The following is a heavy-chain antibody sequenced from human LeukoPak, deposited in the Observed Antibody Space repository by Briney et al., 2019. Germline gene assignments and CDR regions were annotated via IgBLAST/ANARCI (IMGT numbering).Heavy chain of an antibody. D-gene: IGHD3-10*01. CDR2: IKQGGREE. J-gene: IGHJ5*01. CDR3: ARDNGGWFDS. V-gene: IGHV3-7*03. CDR1: GFTFSSYA. Sequence: GGSLRLSCAASGFTFSSYAMHWVRQAPGKGLEWVANIKQGGREEKYVGSVKGRFAISRDDAESTLYLQMDSLSGDDTAVYYCARDNGGWFDSWGRGTLVTVSS.